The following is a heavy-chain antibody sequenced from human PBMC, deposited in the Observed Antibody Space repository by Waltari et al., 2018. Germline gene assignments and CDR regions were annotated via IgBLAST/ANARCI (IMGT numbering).Heavy chain of an antibody. V-gene: IGHV3-74*01. CDR2: INSDGSST. D-gene: IGHD3-16*01. CDR1: GFTFSSYW. J-gene: IGHJ6*02. CDR3: ARQLRRPDYYYGMDV. Sequence: EVQLVESGGGLVQPGGSLRLSCAASGFTFSSYWMHWVRQAPGKGLVWVSRINSDGSSTSYADSVKGRFTISRDNAKNTLYLQMNSLRAEDTAVYYCARQLRRPDYYYGMDVWGQGTTVTVSS.